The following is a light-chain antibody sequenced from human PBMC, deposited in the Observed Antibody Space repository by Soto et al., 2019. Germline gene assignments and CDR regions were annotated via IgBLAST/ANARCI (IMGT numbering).Light chain of an antibody. V-gene: IGKV1-33*01. J-gene: IGKJ5*01. CDR3: QQYDNGLIT. CDR2: DAF. CDR1: HYLGNS. Sequence: DIQMTQSPSSLSASVGDRVTITCQASHYLGNSLSWSQQKPGKAPKLLISDAFNLEPGVPSRFSARGSGTDFTFTISSLQPEDIATYYCQQYDNGLITFGQGTRLEIK.